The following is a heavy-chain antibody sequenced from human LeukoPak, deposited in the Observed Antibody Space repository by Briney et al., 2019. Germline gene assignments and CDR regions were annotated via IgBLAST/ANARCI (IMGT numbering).Heavy chain of an antibody. CDR1: GDSISTYL. Sequence: SETLSLTCTVSGDSISTYLWSWIRQPPGKGLEWIGYIYYSGSTNYNPSLKSRVTISVDTSKNQFSLKLSSVTAADTAVYYCARVGLYYDFWSGYYTGVFDYWGQGTLVTVSS. CDR3: ARVGLYYDFWSGYYTGVFDY. V-gene: IGHV4-59*01. CDR2: IYYSGST. J-gene: IGHJ4*02. D-gene: IGHD3-3*01.